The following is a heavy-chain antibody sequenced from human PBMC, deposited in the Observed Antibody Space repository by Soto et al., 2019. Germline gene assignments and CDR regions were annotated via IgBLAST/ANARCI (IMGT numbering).Heavy chain of an antibody. Sequence: QVQLQESGPGLVKPSGTLSLTCAVSSGSISSSNWWSWVRQPPGKGLEWIGEIYHSGSTNYNPSLKSRVTISVDKSKNQFALKLSSVTAADTAVYYCARDHTDSLTGYSWFDPWGQGTLVTVSS. D-gene: IGHD3-9*01. CDR3: ARDHTDSLTGYSWFDP. V-gene: IGHV4-4*02. CDR2: IYHSGST. CDR1: SGSISSSNW. J-gene: IGHJ5*02.